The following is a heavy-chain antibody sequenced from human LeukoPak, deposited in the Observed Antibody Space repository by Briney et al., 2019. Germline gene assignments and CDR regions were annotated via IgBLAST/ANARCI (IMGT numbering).Heavy chain of an antibody. CDR3: ARQPALRVDCYYGMDV. Sequence: PSETLSLTCAVSGASIISSSCYWGWVRQPPGTGLEWIGAIYYTGNIYFNQSLKSRLTISVDTSKNQFSLKLDSVTAADTAVYYCARQPALRVDCYYGMDVWGQGTTVTVSS. CDR2: IYYTGNI. J-gene: IGHJ6*02. D-gene: IGHD2-15*01. V-gene: IGHV4-39*01. CDR1: GASIISSSCY.